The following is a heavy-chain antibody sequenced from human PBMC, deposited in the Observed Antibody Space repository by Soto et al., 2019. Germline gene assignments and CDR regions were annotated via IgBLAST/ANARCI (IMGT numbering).Heavy chain of an antibody. V-gene: IGHV1-18*04. CDR3: ATSYDSGFDP. CDR1: GYSFSSYG. D-gene: IGHD3-3*01. Sequence: GASVKVSCKASGYSFSSYGISWVRQAPGQGLDWMGWISVNNGNTDYAPKFQGRVTMTTDTSTSTAYMELRSLRSDDTAVYYCATSYDSGFDPWGQGTLVTVSS. CDR2: ISVNNGNT. J-gene: IGHJ5*02.